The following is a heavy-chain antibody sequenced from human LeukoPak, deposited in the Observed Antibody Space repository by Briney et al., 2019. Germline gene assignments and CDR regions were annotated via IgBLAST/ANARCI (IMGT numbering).Heavy chain of an antibody. CDR2: IMQDGSQK. J-gene: IGHJ4*02. CDR3: ATSGYGDYRTY. Sequence: GGSLRLSCAASGFTFSTYWMTWVRQAPGTGLEWVASIMQDGSQKYYVDSVKGRFTISRDNSKNTLYLQMNSLRAEDTAVYYCATSGYGDYRTYWGQGTLVTVSS. D-gene: IGHD4-17*01. CDR1: GFTFSTYW. V-gene: IGHV3-7*03.